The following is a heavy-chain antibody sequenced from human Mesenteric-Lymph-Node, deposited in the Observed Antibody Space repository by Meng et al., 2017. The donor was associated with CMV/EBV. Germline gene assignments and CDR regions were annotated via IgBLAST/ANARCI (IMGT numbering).Heavy chain of an antibody. CDR3: ARALHPGTVYYFDY. J-gene: IGHJ4*02. CDR1: GGAVSRYA. V-gene: IGHV1-69*01. CDR2: IIPIFGTA. D-gene: IGHD6-13*01. Sequence: ASGGAVSRYASSWVRQAPGQGLEWMGGIIPIFGTANYAQKFQGRVTITADESTSTSYMELSSLRSEDTAVYYCARALHPGTVYYFDYWGQGTLVTVSS.